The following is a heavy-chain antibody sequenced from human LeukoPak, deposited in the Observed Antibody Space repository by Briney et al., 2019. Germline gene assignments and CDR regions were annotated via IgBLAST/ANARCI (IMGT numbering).Heavy chain of an antibody. V-gene: IGHV3-30*02. D-gene: IGHD2-21*02. Sequence: GGSLRLSCAASRFTFSRFGMHWVRQPPGKGLEWVAFIWNDGTNKYYADSVKGRFTIYRDNPNYTLYLQVHSLTTEDTAVYYCARDLTGGDHAWGQGTLVTVSS. CDR3: ARDLTGGDHA. J-gene: IGHJ5*02. CDR1: RFTFSRFG. CDR2: IWNDGTNK.